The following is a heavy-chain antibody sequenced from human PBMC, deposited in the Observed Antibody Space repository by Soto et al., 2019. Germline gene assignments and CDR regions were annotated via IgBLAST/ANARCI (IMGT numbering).Heavy chain of an antibody. Sequence: VASVKVSCKASGYTFTKYYMYWVRQAPGQGLEWMGIINPSAGSTNYAQKFQGRITMTRNTSTSTVDMVLSSLRSEDTAVYYCARVPLYYDRSRFYYDHHYGMDVWGQGTSVTVYS. D-gene: IGHD3-22*01. J-gene: IGHJ6*02. CDR2: INPSAGST. CDR1: GYTFTKYY. CDR3: ARVPLYYDRSRFYYDHHYGMDV. V-gene: IGHV1-46*01.